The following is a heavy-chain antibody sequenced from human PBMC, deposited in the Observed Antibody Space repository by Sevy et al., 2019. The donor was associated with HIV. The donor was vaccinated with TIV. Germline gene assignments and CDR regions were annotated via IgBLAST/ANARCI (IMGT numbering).Heavy chain of an antibody. CDR3: AGEKEQLVLWPYYGMDV. J-gene: IGHJ6*02. V-gene: IGHV3-21*01. D-gene: IGHD6-13*01. Sequence: GGSLRLSCAASGLRFSNYNMNWVRQAPGQGLEWVACISNSSSYIYYVDSVKGRFTISRDNAKNSVYLQMNSLRAEDTAVYYCAGEKEQLVLWPYYGMDVWGQGTTVTVSS. CDR1: GLRFSNYN. CDR2: ISNSSSYI.